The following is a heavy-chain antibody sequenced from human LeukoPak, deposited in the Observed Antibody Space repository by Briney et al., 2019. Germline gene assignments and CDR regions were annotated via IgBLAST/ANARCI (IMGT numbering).Heavy chain of an antibody. D-gene: IGHD4-17*01. CDR1: GFSFSRYW. V-gene: IGHV3-74*01. Sequence: GGSLRLSCAASGFSFSRYWMHWVRQAPGKGLVWVSRTNSDGRSASYADPVKGRFTISRDNARNTLYLQMNSLRAEDTAVYYCARGRGTTYQFEYWGQGTLAIVSS. CDR2: TNSDGRSA. J-gene: IGHJ4*02. CDR3: ARGRGTTYQFEY.